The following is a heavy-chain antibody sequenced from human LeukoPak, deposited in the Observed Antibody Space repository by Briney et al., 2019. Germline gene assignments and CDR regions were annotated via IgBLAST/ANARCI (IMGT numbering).Heavy chain of an antibody. D-gene: IGHD6-19*01. V-gene: IGHV4-38-2*02. J-gene: IGHJ5*02. CDR3: AGTLGSGWTNWFDP. CDR1: GYSISSGYY. CDR2: IYHSGST. Sequence: PSETLSLTCTVSGYSISSGYYWGWIRQPPGKGLEWIGSIYHSGSTYYNPSLKSRVTISVDTSKNQFSLKLSSVTAADTAVYYCAGTLGSGWTNWFDPWGQGTLVTVSS.